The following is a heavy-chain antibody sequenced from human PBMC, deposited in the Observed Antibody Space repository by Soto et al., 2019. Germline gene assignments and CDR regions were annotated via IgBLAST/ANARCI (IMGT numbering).Heavy chain of an antibody. V-gene: IGHV3-30*18. J-gene: IGHJ4*02. CDR2: ISYDGSNK. CDR3: AKDPYSGSHGWCFDY. Sequence: GSLRLSCAASGFTFSSYGMHWVRQAPGKGLEWVAVISYDGSNKYYADSVKGRFTISRDNSKNTLYLQMNSLRAEDTAVYYCAKDPYSGSHGWCFDYWGQGTLVTVSS. D-gene: IGHD1-26*01. CDR1: GFTFSSYG.